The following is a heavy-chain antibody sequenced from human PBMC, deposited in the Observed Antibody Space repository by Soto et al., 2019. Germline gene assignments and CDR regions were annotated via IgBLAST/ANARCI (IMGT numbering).Heavy chain of an antibody. Sequence: QVQLVESGGGVVQPGRSLRLSCAASGFTFSNYGMHWVRKAPGKGLEWVIVISYDGNVAYYADCVKGRFTISRDNSKNTLYLPMNSLRTEDKAMYYCAKEGPITNWYFDYWGQGTLVTVSS. CDR3: AKEGPITNWYFDY. CDR2: ISYDGNVA. CDR1: GFTFSNYG. J-gene: IGHJ4*02. V-gene: IGHV3-30*18. D-gene: IGHD1-1*01.